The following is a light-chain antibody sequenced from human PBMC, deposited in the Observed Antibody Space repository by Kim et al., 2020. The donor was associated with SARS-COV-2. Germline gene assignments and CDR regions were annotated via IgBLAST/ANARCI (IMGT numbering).Light chain of an antibody. CDR1: SGHSSYA. J-gene: IGLJ2*01. CDR2: LNSDGSH. CDR3: QTWGTGIRV. Sequence: SGEPTCTLSSGHSSYASAWHQQQPEKGPRYLMKLNSDGSHSKGDGIPDRFSGSSSGAERYLTISSLQSEDEADYYCQTWGTGIRVFGGGTQLTVL. V-gene: IGLV4-69*01.